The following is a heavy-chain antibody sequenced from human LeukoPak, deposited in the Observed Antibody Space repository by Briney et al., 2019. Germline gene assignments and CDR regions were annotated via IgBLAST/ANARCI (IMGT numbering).Heavy chain of an antibody. D-gene: IGHD3-22*01. CDR2: ISAYNGNT. Sequence: ASVNVSCKASGYTFTSYGISWVRQAPGQGLEWMGWISAYNGNTNYAQKLQGRVTMTTDTSTSTAYMELRSLRSDDTAVYYCARERDSSGYYSVGYWGQGTLVTVPA. CDR3: ARERDSSGYYSVGY. V-gene: IGHV1-18*01. J-gene: IGHJ4*02. CDR1: GYTFTSYG.